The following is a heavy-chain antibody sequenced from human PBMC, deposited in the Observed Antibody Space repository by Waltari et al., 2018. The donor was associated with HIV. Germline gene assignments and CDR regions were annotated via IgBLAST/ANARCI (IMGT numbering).Heavy chain of an antibody. D-gene: IGHD3-22*01. CDR2: IYPGDSDT. Sequence: EVQLVQSGAEVKKPGESLKISWKASGYSFTSYGIGWLRQMHGKGLEWMGIIYPGDSDTRYSPSFQGQVTISADKSISTAYLQWSSLKASDTAMYYCATSRSTYYDTGGYFDYWGQGTLVTVSS. V-gene: IGHV5-51*03. J-gene: IGHJ4*02. CDR1: GYSFTSYG. CDR3: ATSRSTYYDTGGYFDY.